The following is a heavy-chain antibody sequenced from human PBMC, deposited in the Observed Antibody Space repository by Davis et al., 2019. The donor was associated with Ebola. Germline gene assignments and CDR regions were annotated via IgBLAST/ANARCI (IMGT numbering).Heavy chain of an antibody. CDR1: GFSLKTSGVG. CDR3: AHSPRMLVSVNRYFDS. Sequence: SGPTLVKPAQSLMLTCTFSGFSLKTSGVGVGWVRQAPGKALEWLAFIYWDDDKRYSPSLKSRLTITKDTSRNQVVLTMTNMDPVDTATYYCAHSPRMLVSVNRYFDSWGQGTLVTVSS. D-gene: IGHD5/OR15-5a*01. J-gene: IGHJ4*02. V-gene: IGHV2-5*02. CDR2: IYWDDDK.